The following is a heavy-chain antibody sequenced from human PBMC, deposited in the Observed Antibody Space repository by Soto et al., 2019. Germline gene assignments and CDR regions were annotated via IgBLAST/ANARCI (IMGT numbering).Heavy chain of an antibody. CDR1: VGTFSSYA. CDR2: IIPIFGTA. CDR3: AREGSGSYAGWFDP. V-gene: IGHV1-69*06. Sequence: QVQLVQSGAEVKKPGSSVKFSCKASVGTFSSYAISWVRQAPGQGLEWMGGIIPIFGTANYAQKFQGRVTITADKSTSTAYMELSSLGSEDTAVYYCAREGSGSYAGWFDPWGQGTLVTVSS. J-gene: IGHJ5*02. D-gene: IGHD1-26*01.